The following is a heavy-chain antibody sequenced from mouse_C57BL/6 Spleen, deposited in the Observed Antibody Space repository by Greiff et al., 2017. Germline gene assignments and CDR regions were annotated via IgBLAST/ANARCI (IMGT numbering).Heavy chain of an antibody. Sequence: VQLQQSGAELVKPGASVKLSCTASGFNIKDYYMHWVKQRTEQGLEWIGRIDPEDGETKYAPKFQGKATITADTSSNTAYLQLSSLTSENTAVYYCARDHYSNYVEYYFDYWGQGTTLTVSS. J-gene: IGHJ2*01. CDR2: IDPEDGET. D-gene: IGHD2-5*01. CDR3: ARDHYSNYVEYYFDY. V-gene: IGHV14-2*01. CDR1: GFNIKDYY.